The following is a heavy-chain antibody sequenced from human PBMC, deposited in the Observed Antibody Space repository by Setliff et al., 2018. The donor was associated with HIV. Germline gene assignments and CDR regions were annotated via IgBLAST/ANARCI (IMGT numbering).Heavy chain of an antibody. CDR1: GYTFTDYY. Sequence: ASVKVSCKASGYTFTDYYIHWVQQAPGKGLEWVGRVDPQDGDTIYAQSLQGRVTVTTDTSTSTAYMDLRSLRSDDTAVYYCARDSSSWYPYMDVWGKGTTVTV. CDR2: VDPQDGDT. CDR3: ARDSSSWYPYMDV. D-gene: IGHD6-13*01. V-gene: IGHV1-69-2*01. J-gene: IGHJ6*03.